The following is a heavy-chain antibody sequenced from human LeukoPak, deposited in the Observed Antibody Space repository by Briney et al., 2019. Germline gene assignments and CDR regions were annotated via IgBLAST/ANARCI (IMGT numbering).Heavy chain of an antibody. CDR2: MDPDGRTI. J-gene: IGHJ5*02. V-gene: IGHV3-74*01. CDR3: ARDNDPDYSSSPGWFDL. Sequence: QAGGSLRLSCAASGFNFRSYWMHWVRQAPGKGLEWVSRMDPDGRTIDYADSVKGRFTISRDNSKNTLYPQMNSLRAEDTAVYYCARDNDPDYSSSPGWFDLWGQGTLVTVSS. D-gene: IGHD3-22*01. CDR1: GFNFRSYW.